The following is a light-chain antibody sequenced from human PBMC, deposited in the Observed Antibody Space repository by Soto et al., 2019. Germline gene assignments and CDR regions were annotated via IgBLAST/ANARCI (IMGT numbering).Light chain of an antibody. CDR3: QQYGDSPRT. Sequence: EIVLTQSPGTLSLSPGARAPLSCRASQSVSNNYLAWYQQKPGQAPRLLIYGASSRATGIPDRFSGSGSGTDFTLTIARLEPEDFAVYYCQQYGDSPRTFGQGTRLEIK. CDR2: GAS. J-gene: IGKJ5*01. CDR1: QSVSNNY. V-gene: IGKV3-20*01.